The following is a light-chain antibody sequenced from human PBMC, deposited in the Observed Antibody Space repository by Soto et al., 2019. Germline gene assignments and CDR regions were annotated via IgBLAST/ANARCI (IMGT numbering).Light chain of an antibody. V-gene: IGLV1-44*01. CDR3: AAWGDTLNGPNYV. CDR1: SSNIGSNP. CDR2: GNN. J-gene: IGLJ1*01. Sequence: QLVLTQPPSASGTPGQRVTISCSGSSSNIGSNPVNWYQQLPGTAPNLLIYGNNQRPSGVPDRFSGSKSGTSASLAISGLQSEDEADYYCAAWGDTLNGPNYVFGTGTKVTVL.